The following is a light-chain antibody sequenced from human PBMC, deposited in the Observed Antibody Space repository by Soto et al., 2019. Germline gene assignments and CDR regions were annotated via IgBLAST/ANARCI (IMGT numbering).Light chain of an antibody. CDR3: QQYNKWPYT. CDR1: QSVSSN. CDR2: GAS. V-gene: IGKV3-15*01. J-gene: IGKJ2*01. Sequence: EIVMTQSPATLSVSPGERATLSCRASQSVSSNLAWYQQKPGQAPRLLFYGASTRATGLPARFSGSGSGTDFTLTISSLQSEDFAVYYCQQYNKWPYTFGQGTKLEIK.